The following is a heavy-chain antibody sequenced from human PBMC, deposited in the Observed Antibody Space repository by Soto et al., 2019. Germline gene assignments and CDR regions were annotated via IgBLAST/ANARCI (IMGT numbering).Heavy chain of an antibody. CDR3: ARSYYDSSGYYEIDY. CDR1: GYTFTSYG. D-gene: IGHD3-22*01. CDR2: ISAYNGNT. V-gene: IGHV1-18*04. J-gene: IGHJ4*02. Sequence: ASVKVSCKASGYTFTSYGISCVLQAPGQGLEWMGWISAYNGNTNYAQKLQGRVTMTTDTSTSTAYMELRSLRSDDTAVYYCARSYYDSSGYYEIDYWGQGTLVTVSS.